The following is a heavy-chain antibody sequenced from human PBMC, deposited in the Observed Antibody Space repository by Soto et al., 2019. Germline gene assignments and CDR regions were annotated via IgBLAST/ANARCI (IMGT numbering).Heavy chain of an antibody. CDR2: ISSGGSYI. D-gene: IGHD1-7*01. V-gene: IGHV3-21*01. CDR3: ARDPSSISGTKSFDY. J-gene: IGHJ4*02. Sequence: GSLRISGAASGFTCSSYRMNWVRQAPGKGLEWVSSISSGGSYIFYADSVKGRLTISRDNAKSSLYLQMNSLRAEDTAVYYCARDPSSISGTKSFDYWGQGTLVTVSS. CDR1: GFTCSSYR.